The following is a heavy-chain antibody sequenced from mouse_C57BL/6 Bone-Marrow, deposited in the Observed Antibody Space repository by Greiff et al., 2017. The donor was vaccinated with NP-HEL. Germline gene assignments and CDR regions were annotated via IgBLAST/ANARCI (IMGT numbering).Heavy chain of an antibody. V-gene: IGHV1-66*01. CDR1: GYSFTSYY. CDR3: ARDYYGSSYPYAMDY. J-gene: IGHJ4*01. Sequence: VQLQQSGPELVKPGASVKISCKASGYSFTSYYIHWVKQRPGQGLEWLGWIYPGSGNTKYNEKFKGKATLTADTSSSTAYMQLSSLTSEDSAVYYCARDYYGSSYPYAMDYWGQGTSVTVSS. D-gene: IGHD1-1*01. CDR2: IYPGSGNT.